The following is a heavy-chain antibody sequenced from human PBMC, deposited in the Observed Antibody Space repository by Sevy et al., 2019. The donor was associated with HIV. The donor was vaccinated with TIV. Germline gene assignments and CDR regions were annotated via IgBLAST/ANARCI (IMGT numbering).Heavy chain of an antibody. V-gene: IGHV1-2*02. Sequence: ASVKVSCKASGYTFTGQYIHWVRQAPGQGLEWMGWINPNSGNRNYAREFQGRVTMTRDTSISTAYMELSGLKSDDTADYYCSRDLRLRGYSYGCFDYWGQGTLVTVSS. D-gene: IGHD5-18*01. J-gene: IGHJ4*02. CDR3: SRDLRLRGYSYGCFDY. CDR2: INPNSGNR. CDR1: GYTFTGQY.